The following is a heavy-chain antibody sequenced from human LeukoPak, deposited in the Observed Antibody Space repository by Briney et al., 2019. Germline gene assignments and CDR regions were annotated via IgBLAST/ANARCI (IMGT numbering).Heavy chain of an antibody. CDR1: GFTFSSYG. CDR2: IWYDGSNK. Sequence: PGGSLRLSCAASGFTFSSYGMHWVRQAPGKGLEWVAVIWYDGSNKYYADSVKGRFTFSRDNSKNTLYLQMNSLRAEDTAVYYCARGSIAVAGTDWFDPWGQGTLVTVSS. D-gene: IGHD6-19*01. V-gene: IGHV3-33*01. J-gene: IGHJ5*02. CDR3: ARGSIAVAGTDWFDP.